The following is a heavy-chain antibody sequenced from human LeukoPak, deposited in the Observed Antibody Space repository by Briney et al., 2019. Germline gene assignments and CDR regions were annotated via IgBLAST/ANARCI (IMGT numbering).Heavy chain of an antibody. Sequence: GGSLRLSCAASGFTVSNYWMSWVRQAPGRGLEWVSAISGSGGSTYYADSVKGRFTISRDNSKNTLYLQMNSLRAEDTAVYYCAKVGWELGDAFDIWGQGTMVTVPS. D-gene: IGHD1-26*01. J-gene: IGHJ3*02. V-gene: IGHV3-23*01. CDR1: GFTVSNYW. CDR3: AKVGWELGDAFDI. CDR2: ISGSGGST.